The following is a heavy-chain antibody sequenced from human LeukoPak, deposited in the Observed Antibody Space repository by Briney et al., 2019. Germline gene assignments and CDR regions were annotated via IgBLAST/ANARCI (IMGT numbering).Heavy chain of an antibody. CDR3: AKERREQSRDNYFDY. V-gene: IGHV3-23*01. CDR1: GFTFSNYA. D-gene: IGHD1-26*01. CDR2: ISGSGLTT. J-gene: IGHJ4*02. Sequence: GGSLRLSCVASGFTFSNYAMSWVRPAPGRGLDWVSVISGSGLTTFYGDSVKGRFTISRDNSKNTLYLQMNSLRAEDTAVYYCAKERREQSRDNYFDYWGQGTLVTVSS.